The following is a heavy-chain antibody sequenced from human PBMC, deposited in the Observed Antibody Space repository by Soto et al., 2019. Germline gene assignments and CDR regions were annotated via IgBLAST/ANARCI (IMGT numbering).Heavy chain of an antibody. D-gene: IGHD3-9*01. CDR2: ISSSSSYT. Sequence: QVQLVESGGGLVKPGGSLRLSCAASGFTFSDYYMSWIRQAPGKGLEWVSYISSSSSYTNYADSVKGRFTISRDNAKNSLSLQMNSLRAEDTAVYYCAGGLAEWYYDISNGPYGMDVWGQGTTVTVSS. J-gene: IGHJ6*02. V-gene: IGHV3-11*05. CDR3: AGGLAEWYYDISNGPYGMDV. CDR1: GFTFSDYY.